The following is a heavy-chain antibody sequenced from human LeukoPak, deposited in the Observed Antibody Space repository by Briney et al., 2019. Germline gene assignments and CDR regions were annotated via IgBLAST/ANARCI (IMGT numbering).Heavy chain of an antibody. CDR3: AKFGDSSGYPYDY. CDR2: ISYDGSNK. V-gene: IGHV3-30*18. CDR1: GFTFSSYG. Sequence: GGSLRLSSAASGFTFSSYGMPWVRQAPGKGLEWGAVISYDGSNKYYADSVKGRFTISRDNSKNTLYLQMNSLRAEDTAVYYCAKFGDSSGYPYDYWGQGTLVTVSS. D-gene: IGHD3-22*01. J-gene: IGHJ4*02.